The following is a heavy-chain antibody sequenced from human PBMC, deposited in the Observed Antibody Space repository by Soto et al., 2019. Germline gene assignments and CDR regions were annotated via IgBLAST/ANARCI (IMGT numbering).Heavy chain of an antibody. CDR1: GFTFDDYA. D-gene: IGHD3-10*01. CDR3: AKATVRGVITPDFDY. CDR2: ISWNSGSI. Sequence: GGSLRLSCAASGFTFDDYAMHGVRQAPGKGLEWVSGISWNSGSIGYADSVKGRFTISRDNAKNSLYLQMNSLRAEDTALYYCAKATVRGVITPDFDYWGQGTLVTVSS. V-gene: IGHV3-9*01. J-gene: IGHJ4*02.